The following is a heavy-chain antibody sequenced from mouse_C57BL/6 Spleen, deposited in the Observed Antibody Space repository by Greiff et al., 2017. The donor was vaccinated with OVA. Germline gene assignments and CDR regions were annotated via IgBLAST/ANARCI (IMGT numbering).Heavy chain of an antibody. J-gene: IGHJ4*01. Sequence: QVHVKQSGAELARPGASVKLSCKASGYTFTSYGISWVKQRTGQGLEWIGEIYPRSGNTYYNEKFKGKATLTADKSSSTAYMELRSLTSEDSAVYFCAARRDGYPYYYAMDYGGQGTSVTVSA. CDR3: AARRDGYPYYYAMDY. CDR1: GYTFTSYG. V-gene: IGHV1-81*01. CDR2: IYPRSGNT. D-gene: IGHD2-3*01.